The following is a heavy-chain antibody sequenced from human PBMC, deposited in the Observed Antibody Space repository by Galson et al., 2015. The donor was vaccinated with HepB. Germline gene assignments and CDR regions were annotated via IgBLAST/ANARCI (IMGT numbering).Heavy chain of an antibody. Sequence: LRLSCAVSGFPFSLYSINWVRQAPGKGLEWISYISTSGSTINYADSVKGRFTISRDNAKNSLYLQMNSLRDEDTAVYYCARMWAGGYFFDYWGQGTLVTVSS. J-gene: IGHJ4*02. D-gene: IGHD1-26*01. CDR2: ISTSGSTI. CDR1: GFPFSLYS. CDR3: ARMWAGGYFFDY. V-gene: IGHV3-48*02.